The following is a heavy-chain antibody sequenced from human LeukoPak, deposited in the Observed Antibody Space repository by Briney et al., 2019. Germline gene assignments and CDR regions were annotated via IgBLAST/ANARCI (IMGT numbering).Heavy chain of an antibody. V-gene: IGHV1-2*02. CDR1: GYTFTGYY. Sequence: ASVKVSCKASGYTFTGYYIHWVRQAPGQGLEWMGWINPNSGDTNYSQKFQGRVTMIRDTSISTAYMELSRLRSDDTAVYYCARDGDLSCLDYWGQGTLVTVSS. CDR3: ARDGDLSCLDY. D-gene: IGHD7-27*01. CDR2: INPNSGDT. J-gene: IGHJ4*02.